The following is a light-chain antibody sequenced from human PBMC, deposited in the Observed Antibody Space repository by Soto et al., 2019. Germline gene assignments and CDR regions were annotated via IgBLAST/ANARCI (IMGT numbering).Light chain of an antibody. V-gene: IGLV1-40*01. CDR1: SSNIGAGYD. J-gene: IGLJ1*01. CDR3: QSYDNSLSGSKV. Sequence: QSVLTQPPSVSGAPGQRVTISCTGSSSNIGAGYDVHWYQQLPGTAPKLLIYGNVNRPSGVPDRFSGSKSGTSASLAITGLQAEDEADYYCQSYDNSLSGSKVFGTGTKVTVL. CDR2: GNV.